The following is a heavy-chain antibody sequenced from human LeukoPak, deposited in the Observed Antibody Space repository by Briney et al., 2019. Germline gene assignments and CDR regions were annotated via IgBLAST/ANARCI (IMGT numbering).Heavy chain of an antibody. Sequence: GGSLRLSCAASGFTFSSYWMSWVRQAPGKGLEWVANIKVDGSEKYYVGSVKGRFTISRDNAKNSLYLQMNSLRAEDTAVYYCARVRQPAAATICFDYWGQGTLVTVSS. D-gene: IGHD6-13*01. CDR2: IKVDGSEK. V-gene: IGHV3-7*01. J-gene: IGHJ4*02. CDR3: ARVRQPAAATICFDY. CDR1: GFTFSSYW.